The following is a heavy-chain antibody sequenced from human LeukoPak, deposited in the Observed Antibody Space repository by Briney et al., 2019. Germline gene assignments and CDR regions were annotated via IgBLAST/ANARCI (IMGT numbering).Heavy chain of an antibody. V-gene: IGHV3-53*01. J-gene: IGHJ4*02. D-gene: IGHD2-15*01. Sequence: GGSLRLSCAASGFTVSSNYMSWVRQAPGKGLEWVSVIYSGGSTYYADSVKGRFTFSRDNSKNTLYLQMNSLRAEDTAVYYCAKALASAPVDCWGQGTLVTVSS. CDR1: GFTVSSNY. CDR3: AKALASAPVDC. CDR2: IYSGGST.